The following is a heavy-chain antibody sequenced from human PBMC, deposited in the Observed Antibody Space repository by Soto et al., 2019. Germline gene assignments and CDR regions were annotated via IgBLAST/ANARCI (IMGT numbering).Heavy chain of an antibody. CDR3: ARVLYRARGVISGVTYYYYYGMDV. D-gene: IGHD3-10*01. J-gene: IGHJ6*02. V-gene: IGHV1-18*01. CDR2: ISAYNGNT. Sequence: GASVKVSCKASGYTFTSYGISWVRQAPGQGLEWKGWISAYNGNTNYAQKLQGRVTMTTNTTKSTTNKEIRNLKSDDAAVYYCARVLYRARGVISGVTYYYYYGMDVWGQGTTVTVSS. CDR1: GYTFTSYG.